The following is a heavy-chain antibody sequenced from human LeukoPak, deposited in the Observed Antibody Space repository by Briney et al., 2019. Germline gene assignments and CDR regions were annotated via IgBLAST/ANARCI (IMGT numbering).Heavy chain of an antibody. CDR1: GGTFSSYA. Sequence: GASVKVSCKASGGTFSSYAISWVRQAPGQGLEWMGGIIPIFGTANYAQKFQGRVTITADESTSTAYMELSSLRSEDTAVYYCTRPNSYGYAYWGQGTLVTVSS. CDR3: TRPNSYGYAY. D-gene: IGHD5-18*01. V-gene: IGHV1-69*13. CDR2: IIPIFGTA. J-gene: IGHJ4*02.